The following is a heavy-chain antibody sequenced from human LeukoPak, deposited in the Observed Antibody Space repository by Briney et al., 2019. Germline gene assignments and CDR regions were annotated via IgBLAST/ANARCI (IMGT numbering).Heavy chain of an antibody. J-gene: IGHJ3*02. CDR2: IKQDGSEK. Sequence: GGSLRLSCAAPGFTFSRYWMSWVREAPGKGLEGVAKIKQDGSEKNYVDSVKGGFTISREKDKKSLYMERNRLRAEHTAVYYCARDENYYYGSWSSFDIWGQGTMVTVSS. D-gene: IGHD3-10*01. V-gene: IGHV3-7*01. CDR1: GFTFSRYW. CDR3: ARDENYYYGSWSSFDI.